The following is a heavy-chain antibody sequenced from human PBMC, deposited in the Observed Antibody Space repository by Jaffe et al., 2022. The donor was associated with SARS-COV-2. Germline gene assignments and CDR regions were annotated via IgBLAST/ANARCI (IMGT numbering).Heavy chain of an antibody. D-gene: IGHD1-1*01. CDR2: ISSSSSYI. Sequence: EVQLVESGGGLVKPGGSLRLSCAASGFTFSSYSMNWVRQAPGKGLEWVSSISSSSSYIYYADSVKGRFTISRDNAKNSLYLQMNSLRAEDTAVYYCAREGYKAYYYGMDVWGQGTTVTVSS. J-gene: IGHJ6*02. V-gene: IGHV3-21*01. CDR3: AREGYKAYYYGMDV. CDR1: GFTFSSYS.